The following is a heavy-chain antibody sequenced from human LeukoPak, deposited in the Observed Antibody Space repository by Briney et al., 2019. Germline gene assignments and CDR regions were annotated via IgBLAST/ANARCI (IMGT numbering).Heavy chain of an antibody. D-gene: IGHD4-23*01. CDR3: ARDTTVVLYYFDY. J-gene: IGHJ4*02. CDR2: INPNSGGT. V-gene: IGHV1-2*02. Sequence: ASVKVSCKASGYTFTGYHMHWVRQAPGQGLEWMGWINPNSGGTNYAQKFQGRVTMTRDTSISTAYMELSRLRSDDTAVYYCARDTTVVLYYFDYWGQGTLVTVSS. CDR1: GYTFTGYH.